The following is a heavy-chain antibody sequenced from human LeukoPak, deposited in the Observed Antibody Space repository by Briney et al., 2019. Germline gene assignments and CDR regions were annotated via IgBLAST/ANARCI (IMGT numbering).Heavy chain of an antibody. CDR2: INHSGST. CDR1: GGSFSGYY. J-gene: IGHJ3*02. CDR3: ARGRLFYGSGSNGPQPRAPEAFDI. Sequence: PSETLSLTCAVYGGSFSGYYWSWIRQPPGKGLEGIGEINHSGSTNYNPSLKSRVTISVDTSKNQFSLKLSSVTAAATAVYYCARGRLFYGSGSNGPQPRAPEAFDIWGQGTMVTVSS. D-gene: IGHD3-10*01. V-gene: IGHV4-34*01.